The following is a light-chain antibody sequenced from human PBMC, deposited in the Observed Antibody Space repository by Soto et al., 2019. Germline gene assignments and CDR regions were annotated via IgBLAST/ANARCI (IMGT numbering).Light chain of an antibody. CDR1: QSVNSNY. J-gene: IGKJ1*01. CDR2: GAS. Sequence: IVLTQSPVSLSLSPRERATLFCRASQSVNSNYLAWYQQKPGQAPRLLLYGASSRATGIPDRFSGRGSGKDFTLTITRLEPEDFAVYYCQQYGGVPRTFGQGTKVE. V-gene: IGKV3-20*01. CDR3: QQYGGVPRT.